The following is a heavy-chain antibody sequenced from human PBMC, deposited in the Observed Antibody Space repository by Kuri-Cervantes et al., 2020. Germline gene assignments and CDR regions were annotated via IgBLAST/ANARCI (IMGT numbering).Heavy chain of an antibody. CDR1: GFTFSSYW. Sequence: GSLRLSCAASGFTFSSYWMSWVRQAPGKGLEWVANIKQDGSEKYYVDSVKGRFTISRDNAKNSLYLQMNSLRVEDTALYHCARLYCTNGVCFYYFDYWGQGTLVTVSS. CDR2: IKQDGSEK. J-gene: IGHJ4*02. CDR3: ARLYCTNGVCFYYFDY. D-gene: IGHD2-8*01. V-gene: IGHV3-7*03.